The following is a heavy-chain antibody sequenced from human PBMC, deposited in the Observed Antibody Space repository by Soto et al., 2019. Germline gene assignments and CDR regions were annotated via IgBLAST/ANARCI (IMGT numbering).Heavy chain of an antibody. CDR2: TSYSGST. CDR3: ARRYGGNFDY. Sequence: PSETLSLTCTVSGGSIRSSDYYWGWIRQPPGKGLEWIGTTSYSGSTYYNPSLKSRVIISVDTSKNQFSLKLSSVTAADTAVYYCARRYGGNFDYWGQGTLVTVSS. D-gene: IGHD3-16*01. V-gene: IGHV4-39*07. J-gene: IGHJ4*02. CDR1: GGSIRSSDYY.